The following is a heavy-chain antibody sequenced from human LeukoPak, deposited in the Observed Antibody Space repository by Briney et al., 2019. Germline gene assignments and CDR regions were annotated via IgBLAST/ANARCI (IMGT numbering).Heavy chain of an antibody. CDR1: AYTFANFG. CDR2: ISVYNVNT. V-gene: IGHV1-18*01. J-gene: IGHJ4*02. CDR3: ARDNGDY. Sequence: GAAVKVSCKASAYTFANFGINWVRQAPGQGLEWMGWISVYNVNTNYKQKFQGRVTLTTDSSTGTAYMELRSLRSDDTAVYYCARDNGDYWGQGTLVTVSS.